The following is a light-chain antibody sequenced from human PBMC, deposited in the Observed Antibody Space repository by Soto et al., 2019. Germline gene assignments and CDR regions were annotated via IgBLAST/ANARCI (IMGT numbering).Light chain of an antibody. Sequence: DIQMTQSPSTLSASVGDRVTITCRASQSISSWLAWYQQKPGKAPKLLIYAASSLQSGVPSRFSGSGSGTDFTLTISSLQPDDFATYYCQHDNGYSWTFGQGTKVEIK. CDR2: AAS. J-gene: IGKJ1*01. CDR3: QHDNGYSWT. CDR1: QSISSW. V-gene: IGKV1-5*01.